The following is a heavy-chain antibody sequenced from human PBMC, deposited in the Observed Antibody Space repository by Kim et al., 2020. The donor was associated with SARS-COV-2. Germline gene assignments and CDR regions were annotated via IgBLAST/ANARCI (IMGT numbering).Heavy chain of an antibody. Sequence: SVKVSCKASGGTFSSYAISWVRQAPGQGLEWMGGIIPIFGTANYAQKFQGRVTITADESTSTAYMELSSLRSEDTAVYYCALVHSPPTEVIGAAGRPRPTEYYFDYWGQGTLVTVSS. CDR1: GGTFSSYA. D-gene: IGHD6-13*01. CDR3: ALVHSPPTEVIGAAGRPRPTEYYFDY. V-gene: IGHV1-69*13. CDR2: IIPIFGTA. J-gene: IGHJ4*02.